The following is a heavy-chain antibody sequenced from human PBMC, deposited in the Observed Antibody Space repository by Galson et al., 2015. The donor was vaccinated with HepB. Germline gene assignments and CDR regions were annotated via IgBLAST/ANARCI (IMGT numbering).Heavy chain of an antibody. V-gene: IGHV3-53*01. CDR1: GFTVSGNY. CDR3: ARVDVVVVPAAIWAPFDI. Sequence: SLRLSCAASGFTVSGNYMTWVRQAPGKGLEWVSVIYSGGSTYYADSVKGRFTISRDNSKNTLYLQMNSLRADDTAVYYCARVDVVVVPAAIWAPFDIWGQGTMVTVSS. D-gene: IGHD2-2*01. CDR2: IYSGGST. J-gene: IGHJ3*02.